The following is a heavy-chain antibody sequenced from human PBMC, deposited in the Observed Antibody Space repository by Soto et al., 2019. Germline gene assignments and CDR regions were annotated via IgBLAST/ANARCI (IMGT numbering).Heavy chain of an antibody. CDR3: AANYYDSSGPDS. V-gene: IGHV1-58*02. CDR1: GFNFTSSA. J-gene: IGHJ4*02. D-gene: IGHD3-22*01. Sequence: QMQLVKSGPEVKKPGTSVKVSCKASGFNFTSSAMQWVRQARVQRLEWIGWIVVGSGNTNYAQKFQERVTITRDMSTSTAYMELSSLRSEDTAVYYCAANYYDSSGPDSWGQGTLVTVSS. CDR2: IVVGSGNT.